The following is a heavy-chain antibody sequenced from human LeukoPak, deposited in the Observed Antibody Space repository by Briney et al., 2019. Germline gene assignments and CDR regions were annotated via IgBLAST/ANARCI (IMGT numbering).Heavy chain of an antibody. D-gene: IGHD3-3*01. J-gene: IGHJ5*02. V-gene: IGHV5-51*01. Sequence: GESLKISCKGSGYSFTSYWIGWVRQMPGKGLEWMGIIYPGDSDTRYGPSFQGQVTISADKSISTAYLQWSSLKASDTAMYYCARGSRGYDFWRGYPNWFDPWGRGTLVTVSS. CDR1: GYSFTSYW. CDR2: IYPGDSDT. CDR3: ARGSRGYDFWRGYPNWFDP.